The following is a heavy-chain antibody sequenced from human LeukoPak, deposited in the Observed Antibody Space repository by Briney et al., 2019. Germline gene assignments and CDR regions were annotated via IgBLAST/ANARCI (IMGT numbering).Heavy chain of an antibody. J-gene: IGHJ4*02. CDR3: ATDISTHYFGS. V-gene: IGHV3-30*02. CDR1: GISFRSYG. D-gene: IGHD3-9*01. Sequence: GGSMRLSCAASGISFRSYGMHWVRQAPGKGLEWVTFIWYDASNKYYAESVKGRFTISRDNSRNTVFLQMNSLRAEDTAIYYCATDISTHYFGSWGQGTLVTVSS. CDR2: IWYDASNK.